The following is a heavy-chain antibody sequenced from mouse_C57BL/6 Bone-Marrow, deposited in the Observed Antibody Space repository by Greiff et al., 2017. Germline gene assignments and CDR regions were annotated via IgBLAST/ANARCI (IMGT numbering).Heavy chain of an antibody. J-gene: IGHJ3*01. CDR3: AGTIQFAY. V-gene: IGHV1-82*01. CDR1: GYAFSSSW. CDR2: IYPGDGDT. Sequence: QVQLQQSGAELVKPGASVKISCKASGYAFSSSWMHWVKQRPGQGLEWIGRIYPGDGDTNYNGKFKGKATLTADKSSSTAYMQLSSLTSDDSAVYSCAGTIQFAYWGQGTLVTVSA. D-gene: IGHD1-1*02.